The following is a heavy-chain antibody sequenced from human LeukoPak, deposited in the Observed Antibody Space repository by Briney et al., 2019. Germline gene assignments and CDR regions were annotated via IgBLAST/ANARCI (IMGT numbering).Heavy chain of an antibody. CDR1: GITFSSYG. Sequence: GGSLRLSCAASGITFSSYGMSWVRQAPGKGLEWVSVISGSGGSTHYADSVKGRFTISRDNSKNTLYLQMNSLRAEDTAVYYCARQLGYCSGGNCYFDYWGQGTLVTVSS. CDR2: ISGSGGST. CDR3: ARQLGYCSGGNCYFDY. J-gene: IGHJ4*02. V-gene: IGHV3-23*01. D-gene: IGHD2-15*01.